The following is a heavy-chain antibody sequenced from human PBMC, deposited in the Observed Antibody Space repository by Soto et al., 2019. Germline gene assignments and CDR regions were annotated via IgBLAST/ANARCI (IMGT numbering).Heavy chain of an antibody. CDR3: ARHEAGRYFDS. V-gene: IGHV4-39*01. CDR2: IYYSGST. D-gene: IGHD6-25*01. Sequence: SETLSLTCTVSRGSISIGTNYWAWIRQPPGKGLEWIANIYYSGSTFYNPSLKSRVTISLDTSKNQFSLKLRSVTAADTAVYYCARHEAGRYFDSWGQGTLVTRLL. J-gene: IGHJ4*02. CDR1: RGSISIGTNY.